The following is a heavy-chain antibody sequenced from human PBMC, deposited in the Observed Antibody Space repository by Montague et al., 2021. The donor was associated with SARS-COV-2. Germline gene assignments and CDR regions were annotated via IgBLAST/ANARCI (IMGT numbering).Heavy chain of an antibody. CDR2: ISSSSSYI. Sequence: SLRLSCAASGFTFSSYSMNWVRQAPGKGLEWVSSISSSSSYIYYADSVKGRFTISRDNAKNSLYLQMNSLRAEDTAVYYCVRQRYIAAAGPEYFQHWGQGTLVTGSS. CDR1: GFTFSSYS. J-gene: IGHJ1*01. V-gene: IGHV3-21*01. D-gene: IGHD6-13*01. CDR3: VRQRYIAAAGPEYFQH.